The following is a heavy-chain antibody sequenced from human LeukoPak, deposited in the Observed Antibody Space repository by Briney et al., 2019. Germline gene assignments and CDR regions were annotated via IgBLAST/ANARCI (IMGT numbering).Heavy chain of an antibody. V-gene: IGHV4-4*02. CDR1: DGSVSSRNW. J-gene: IGHJ4*02. Sequence: SETLSRTFTVPDGSVSSRNWWSGVRQLPGKGLEWIGEIYHSGSTNYNPSLKSRVTISVDKSKNQFSLKLSSVTAADTAVYYCASRIAAAASFDYWGQGTLVTVSS. CDR2: IYHSGST. CDR3: ASRIAAAASFDY. D-gene: IGHD6-13*01.